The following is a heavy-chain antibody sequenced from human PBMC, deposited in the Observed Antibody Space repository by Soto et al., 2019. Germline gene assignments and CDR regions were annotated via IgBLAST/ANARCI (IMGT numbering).Heavy chain of an antibody. Sequence: QVRLVESGGGVVQPGRSLRLSCAASGFIFSTYGMHWVSQAPGKGLQWVAVVSDDGYTTYYAESVKGRFTVSRDSSKNTVYMEMSNLRIEDTAVYYCAREGHHVVGQDACSLDYWGQGTLVTVSS. D-gene: IGHD2-15*01. CDR2: VSDDGYTT. CDR1: GFIFSTYG. V-gene: IGHV3-30*03. CDR3: AREGHHVVGQDACSLDY. J-gene: IGHJ4*02.